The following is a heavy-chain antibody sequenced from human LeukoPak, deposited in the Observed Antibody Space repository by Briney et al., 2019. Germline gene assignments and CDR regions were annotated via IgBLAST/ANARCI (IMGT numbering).Heavy chain of an antibody. Sequence: PSETLSLTCTISGDSISSSNYYWGWIRQPPGKGLEWIGSMYYSGSTYYNPSLKSRVTISVDTSKNQFSLKLSSVTAADTAVYYCARVWAYYYYMDVWGKGTTVTVSS. CDR1: GDSISSSNYY. CDR2: MYYSGST. J-gene: IGHJ6*03. CDR3: ARVWAYYYYMDV. V-gene: IGHV4-39*07. D-gene: IGHD7-27*01.